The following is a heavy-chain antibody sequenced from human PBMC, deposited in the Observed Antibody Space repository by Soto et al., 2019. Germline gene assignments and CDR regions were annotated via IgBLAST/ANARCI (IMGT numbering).Heavy chain of an antibody. CDR1: GFTFSSYA. J-gene: IGHJ4*02. Sequence: PGGSLRLSCAASGFTFSSYAMSWVRQAPGKGLEWVSVISGSGGSTYYADSVKGRFTISRDNSKNTLYLQMNSLTAQDTAVYYCEKSVLMVYFDYWGQGTLVTVSS. D-gene: IGHD2-8*01. V-gene: IGHV3-23*01. CDR2: ISGSGGST. CDR3: EKSVLMVYFDY.